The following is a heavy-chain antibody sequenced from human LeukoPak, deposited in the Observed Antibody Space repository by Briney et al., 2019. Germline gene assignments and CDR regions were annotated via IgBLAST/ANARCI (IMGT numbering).Heavy chain of an antibody. D-gene: IGHD3-22*01. CDR3: ARLIHYDTSGHYFDVDY. CDR2: IDPSDSYT. J-gene: IGHJ4*02. CDR1: GYRFTSYW. V-gene: IGHV5-10-1*01. Sequence: GESLKISCKGSGYRFTSYWISWVRQMPGKGLEWMGRIDPSDSYTKYSPSFQGHVTISADESISTAYLQWSSLKASDTAMYFCARLIHYDTSGHYFDVDYWGQGTLVTVSS.